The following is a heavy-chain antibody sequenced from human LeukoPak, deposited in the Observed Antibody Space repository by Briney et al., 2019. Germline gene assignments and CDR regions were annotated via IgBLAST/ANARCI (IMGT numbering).Heavy chain of an antibody. D-gene: IGHD3-22*01. CDR3: ARGLPMIVESPLGGLPVHD. CDR1: GGSISSYY. J-gene: IGHJ4*02. V-gene: IGHV4-59*01. Sequence: SETLSLTCTVSGGSISSYYWSWIRQPPGKGLEWIGYIYYSGSTNYNPSLKSRVTISVDTSKNQFSLTLSSVTAADTAVYYCARGLPMIVESPLGGLPVHDWGQGTLVTVSS. CDR2: IYYSGST.